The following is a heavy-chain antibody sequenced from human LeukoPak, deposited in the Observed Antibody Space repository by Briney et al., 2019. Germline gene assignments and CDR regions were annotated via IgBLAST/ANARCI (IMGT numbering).Heavy chain of an antibody. CDR2: INSDGSST. Sequence: GGSLRLSCAASGFTFSSYWMHWVRQAPGKGLVRVSRINSDGSSTRYADSVKGRFTISRDNAKNTLYLQMNSLRAEDTAVYYCARDSDFVPTSDAFDIWGQGTMVTVSS. CDR3: ARDSDFVPTSDAFDI. J-gene: IGHJ3*02. V-gene: IGHV3-74*01. D-gene: IGHD2-8*01. CDR1: GFTFSSYW.